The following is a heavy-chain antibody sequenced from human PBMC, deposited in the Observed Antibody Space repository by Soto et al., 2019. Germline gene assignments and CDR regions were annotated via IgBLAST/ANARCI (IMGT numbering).Heavy chain of an antibody. V-gene: IGHV3-21*01. CDR2: ISSTSSYF. CDR1: GFTFSSYS. CDR3: ARDSEPFYDVLTGYYSYFDY. Sequence: EVQLVESGGGLVKPGGSLRLSCAASGFTFSSYSMNWVRQAPGKGLEWVSSISSTSSYFYYADSVKGRFTISRDNAKNSLYLQMNSLRAEDTVVYYCARDSEPFYDVLTGYYSYFDYWGLGTLVTVSS. J-gene: IGHJ4*02. D-gene: IGHD3-9*01.